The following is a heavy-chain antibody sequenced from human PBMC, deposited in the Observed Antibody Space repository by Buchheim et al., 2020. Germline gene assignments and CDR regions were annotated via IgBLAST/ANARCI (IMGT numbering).Heavy chain of an antibody. D-gene: IGHD6-19*01. Sequence: QVQLQESGPGLVRPSGTLSLTCTVSGGSISSGYWWTWVRQPPGKGLEWIGQISHTGNINYNPSLKRRFPLSLDKSKNPFYLNLSSVTAADTAVYYCASLGLSVPGAPWGQGTL. CDR3: ASLGLSVPGAP. CDR1: GGSISSGYW. V-gene: IGHV4-4*02. CDR2: ISHTGNI. J-gene: IGHJ5*02.